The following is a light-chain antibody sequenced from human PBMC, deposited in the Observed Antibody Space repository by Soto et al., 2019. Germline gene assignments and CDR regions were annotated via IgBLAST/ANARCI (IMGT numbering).Light chain of an antibody. CDR3: QQLRSYPST. CDR1: QDISSS. J-gene: IGKJ4*01. CDR2: AAS. V-gene: IGKV1-9*01. Sequence: IQLTQSPSSLSASVGDRVTITCRASQDISSSLGWYQQKLGKAPKLLIYAASILQSGVPYRFSGSGFGTDFTLTISSLQAEAFASYFCQQLRSYPSTFGGGTKVEIK.